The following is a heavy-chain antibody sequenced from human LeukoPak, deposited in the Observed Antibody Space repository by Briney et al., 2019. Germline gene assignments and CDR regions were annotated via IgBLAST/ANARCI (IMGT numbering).Heavy chain of an antibody. V-gene: IGHV4-4*07. CDR3: ARVTGYMIEDYFDY. CDR1: GGSISSYY. D-gene: IGHD3-22*01. CDR2: IYTSGST. J-gene: IGHJ4*02. Sequence: SETLSLTCTVPGGSISSYYWSWIRQPAGKGLEWIGRIYTSGSTNYNPSLKSRVTISVDTSKNQFSLRLRSVTAADTAVYYCARVTGYMIEDYFDYWGQGTLVTVSS.